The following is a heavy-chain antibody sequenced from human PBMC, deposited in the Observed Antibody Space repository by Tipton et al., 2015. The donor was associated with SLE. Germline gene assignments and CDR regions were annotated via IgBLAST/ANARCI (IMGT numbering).Heavy chain of an antibody. CDR2: ISSSSSYI. V-gene: IGHV3-21*01. CDR3: ARDSGVFSVVAATDFDY. Sequence: SLRLSCAASGFTFSSYAMSWVRQAPGKGLEWVSSISSSSSYIYYADSVKGRFTISRDNAKNSLYLQMNSLRAEDTAVYYCARDSGVFSVVAATDFDYWGQGTLVTVSS. J-gene: IGHJ4*02. CDR1: GFTFSSYA. D-gene: IGHD2-15*01.